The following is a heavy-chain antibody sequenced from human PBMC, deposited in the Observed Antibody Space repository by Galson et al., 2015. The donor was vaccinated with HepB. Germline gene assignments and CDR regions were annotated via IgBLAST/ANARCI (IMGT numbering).Heavy chain of an antibody. D-gene: IGHD6-13*01. CDR1: GFTFSSYG. CDR3: ARDQPPPEHHIAAAGWDYYYGMDV. Sequence: SLRLSCAASGFTFSSYGMHWVRQAPGKGLEWVAVIWYDGSNKYYADSVKGRFTISRDNSKNTLYLQMNSLRAEDTAVYYCARDQPPPEHHIAAAGWDYYYGMDVWGQGTTVTVSS. J-gene: IGHJ6*02. CDR2: IWYDGSNK. V-gene: IGHV3-33*08.